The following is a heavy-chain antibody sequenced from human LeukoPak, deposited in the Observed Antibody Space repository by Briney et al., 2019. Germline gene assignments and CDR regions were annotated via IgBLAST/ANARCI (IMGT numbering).Heavy chain of an antibody. V-gene: IGHV4-39*07. CDR1: GGSISSSSYY. J-gene: IGHJ4*02. D-gene: IGHD3-22*01. CDR2: IYYSGST. CDR3: AREGYYDSIGYYYGVDY. Sequence: RSSETLSLTCTVSGGSISSSSYYWGWIRQPPGKGLEWIGSIYYSGSTYYNPSLKSQVTISVDTSKNQFSLKLSSVTAADTAVYYCAREGYYDSIGYYYGVDYWGQGTLVTVSS.